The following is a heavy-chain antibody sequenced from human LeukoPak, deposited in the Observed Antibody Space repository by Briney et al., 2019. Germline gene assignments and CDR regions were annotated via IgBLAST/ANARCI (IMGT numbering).Heavy chain of an antibody. D-gene: IGHD2-15*01. V-gene: IGHV4-39*07. CDR1: GGSISSTGSF. CDR2: IYSGGIT. J-gene: IGHJ4*02. CDR3: WLEKVVAAYFDS. Sequence: PSETLSLTCTVSGGSISSTGSFWGWIRQPPGKGLEWLGSIYSGGITYYNPSLKSRVTISEDTSKNQFSLKMTSMTAADTAIYYCWLEKVVAAYFDSWGQGTLVTVSS.